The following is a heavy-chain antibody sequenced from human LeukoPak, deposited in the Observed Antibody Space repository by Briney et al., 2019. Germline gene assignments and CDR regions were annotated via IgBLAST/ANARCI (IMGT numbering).Heavy chain of an antibody. D-gene: IGHD3-16*01. CDR2: IYYSGST. V-gene: IGHV4-59*01. Sequence: SETLSLTCTVSGGSISSYYWSWIRQPPGKGLEWIGYIYYSGSTNYNPSLKSRVTISVDTSKNQFSLKLSSVTAADTAVYYCARSGKSAYILDNWGQGTLVTVSS. J-gene: IGHJ4*02. CDR3: ARSGKSAYILDN. CDR1: GGSISSYY.